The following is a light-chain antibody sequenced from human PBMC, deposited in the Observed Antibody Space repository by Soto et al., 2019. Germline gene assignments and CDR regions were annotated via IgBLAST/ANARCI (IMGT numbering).Light chain of an antibody. CDR1: QSVLYRANNRSH. J-gene: IGKJ1*01. CDR3: PQFFITPWT. Sequence: DSVLTPFPESLTVSPGERVTINCDSSQSVLYRANNRSHLAWFQQSPGQPPKLLIFWASFRESGVPARFSGSGSGTHFTLTISSLQAEDVAVYHGPQFFITPWTFGQGTRVEIK. V-gene: IGKV4-1*01. CDR2: WAS.